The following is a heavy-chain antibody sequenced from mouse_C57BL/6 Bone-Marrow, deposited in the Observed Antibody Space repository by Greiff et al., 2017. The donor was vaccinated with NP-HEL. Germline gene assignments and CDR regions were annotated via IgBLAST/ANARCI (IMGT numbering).Heavy chain of an antibody. CDR1: GYTFTGYW. CDR3: ARAYGSSRDFDV. CDR2: IDPSDSYT. V-gene: IGHV1-69*01. J-gene: IGHJ1*03. Sequence: QVQLQQPGAELVMPGASVKMSCKASGYTFTGYWMHWVNQRPGQGLEWIGEIDPSDSYTIYNQKFKGKSTLTVDKSSSTAYMQLSSLTSEDSEVNYCARAYGSSRDFDVWSTGATVTVSS. D-gene: IGHD1-1*02.